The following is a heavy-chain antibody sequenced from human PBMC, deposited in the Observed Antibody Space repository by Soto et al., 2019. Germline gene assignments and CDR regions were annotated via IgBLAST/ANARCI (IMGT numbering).Heavy chain of an antibody. CDR3: ARDPLHYDILTGYSPNYFDF. CDR1: GFTFSDYG. D-gene: IGHD3-9*01. V-gene: IGHV3-33*01. CDR2: IWYDGSNK. Sequence: PVGSLRLSCAASGFTFSDYGMHWVRQAPGKGLEWVAVIWYDGSNKYYADSVKGRFTISRDNSKNTLYLQMNSLRAEDTAVHYCARDPLHYDILTGYSPNYFDFWGQGTLVTVSS. J-gene: IGHJ4*02.